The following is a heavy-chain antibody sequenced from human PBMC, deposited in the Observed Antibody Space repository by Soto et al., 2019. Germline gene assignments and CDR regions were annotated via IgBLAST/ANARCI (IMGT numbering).Heavy chain of an antibody. V-gene: IGHV4-59*02. Sequence: PSETLSLTCTVSGDSVSTYYWSWIRQSPGKGLQWIGYIFYNGGTAYNPSLKSRVTMSLDMSKKQFSLKLTSVTAADTAAYYCARVRLAQKFIHYWCQGTLGSVST. D-gene: IGHD1-1*01. CDR1: GDSVSTYY. CDR3: ARVRLAQKFIHY. J-gene: IGHJ4*02. CDR2: IFYNGGT.